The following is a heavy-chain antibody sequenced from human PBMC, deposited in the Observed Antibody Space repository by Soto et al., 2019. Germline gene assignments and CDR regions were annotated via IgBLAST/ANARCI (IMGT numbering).Heavy chain of an antibody. Sequence: EVQLVESGGDLVQPGGSLKLSCAASGLPFSGSPIHWVRQASGKGLEWVGRIRSKANTYATAYATSVKGRFTISRDDSTNTTYLQMNSLKTADTAVYFCTRPGFGDFVDPYDYGIDVWGQGTTVTVSS. V-gene: IGHV3-73*02. CDR1: GLPFSGSP. CDR2: IRSKANTYAT. D-gene: IGHD2-2*01. J-gene: IGHJ6*02. CDR3: TRPGFGDFVDPYDYGIDV.